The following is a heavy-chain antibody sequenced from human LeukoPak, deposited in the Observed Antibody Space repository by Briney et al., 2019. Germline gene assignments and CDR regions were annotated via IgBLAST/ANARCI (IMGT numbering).Heavy chain of an antibody. CDR3: AREGVDTANYGMDV. CDR1: GYTFTGYY. CDR2: INPNSGGT. V-gene: IGHV1-2*04. J-gene: IGHJ6*02. D-gene: IGHD5-18*01. Sequence: ASVKVSRKASGYTFTGYYMHWVRQAPGQGLEWMGWINPNSGGTNYAQKFQGWVTMTRDTSISTAYMELSRLRSDDTAVYYCAREGVDTANYGMDVWGQGTTVTVSS.